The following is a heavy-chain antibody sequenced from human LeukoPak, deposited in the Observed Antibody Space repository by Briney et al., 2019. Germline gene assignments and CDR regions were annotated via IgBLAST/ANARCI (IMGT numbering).Heavy chain of an antibody. J-gene: IGHJ4*02. V-gene: IGHV4-59*01. CDR2: IYYTGST. CDR1: GGSISTYY. CDR3: ARETYSGYDLGFDY. Sequence: PSETLSLTCTVSGGSISTYYWNWIRQPPGKGLEWIGYIYYTGSTTYNPSLKSRVTMSADTSKNQFSLDLNSVTAADTAVYYCARETYSGYDLGFDYWGQGTLVTVSS. D-gene: IGHD5-12*01.